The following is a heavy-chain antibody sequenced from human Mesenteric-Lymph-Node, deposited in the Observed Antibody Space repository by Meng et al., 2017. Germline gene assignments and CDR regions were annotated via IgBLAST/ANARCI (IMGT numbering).Heavy chain of an antibody. Sequence: QVQLQESGPGLVKPSQTLSLTCTVSGGSISSGGHSWSWIRQHPGKGLEWIAYIYYSGSTYYNPSLNRRVILSVDTSKNQFSLKLSSVTAADTAVYYCARVDSSGYFLDYWGQGTLVTVSS. D-gene: IGHD3-22*01. CDR1: GGSISSGGHS. J-gene: IGHJ4*01. V-gene: IGHV4-31*03. CDR3: ARVDSSGYFLDY. CDR2: IYYSGST.